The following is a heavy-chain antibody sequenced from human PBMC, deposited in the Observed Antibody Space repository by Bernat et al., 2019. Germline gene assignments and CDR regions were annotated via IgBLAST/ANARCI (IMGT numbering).Heavy chain of an antibody. J-gene: IGHJ6*02. D-gene: IGHD4-17*01. CDR3: TTVATVTTKAYYYYGMDV. V-gene: IGHV3-15*01. Sequence: EVQLVESGGGLVKPGGSLRLSCAASGFTFSNAWMSWVRQAPGKGLEWVGRIKSKTDGGTTDYAAPVKGRFTISRDDSKNTLYLQMNSLKTEDTAVYYCTTVATVTTKAYYYYGMDVWGQGTTVTVSS. CDR2: IKSKTDGGTT. CDR1: GFTFSNAW.